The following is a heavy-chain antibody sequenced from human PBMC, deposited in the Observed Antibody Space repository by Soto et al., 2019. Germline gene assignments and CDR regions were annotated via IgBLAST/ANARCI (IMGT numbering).Heavy chain of an antibody. Sequence: QVQLQESGPGLVKPSQTLSLTCTVSGGSISSGGYYWSWIRQHPGKGLEWIGYIYYSGSTYYNPSPKSRVTISVDTSKNQFSLKLSSVTAADTAVYYCAGTTTVTTGRNYFDYWGQGTLVPVSS. J-gene: IGHJ4*02. V-gene: IGHV4-31*03. CDR3: AGTTTVTTGRNYFDY. CDR1: GGSISSGGYY. D-gene: IGHD4-17*01. CDR2: IYYSGST.